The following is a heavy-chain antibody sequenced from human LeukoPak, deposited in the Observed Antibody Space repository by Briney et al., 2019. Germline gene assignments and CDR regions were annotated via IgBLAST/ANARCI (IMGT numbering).Heavy chain of an antibody. J-gene: IGHJ4*02. Sequence: PGGSLRLSCTASGFTFSSYSMNWVRQAPGKGLEWVSYISSSSSSIYYADSVKGRFTISRDNVKNSLYLQMNSLRAEDTAVYYCARLPYDYGDYDYYFDYWGQGTLVTVSS. D-gene: IGHD4-17*01. CDR2: ISSSSSSI. CDR3: ARLPYDYGDYDYYFDY. CDR1: GFTFSSYS. V-gene: IGHV3-48*04.